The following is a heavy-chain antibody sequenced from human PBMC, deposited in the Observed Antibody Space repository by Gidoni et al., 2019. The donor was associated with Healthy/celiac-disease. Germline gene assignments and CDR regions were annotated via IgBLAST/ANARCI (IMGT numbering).Heavy chain of an antibody. J-gene: IGHJ5*02. CDR1: GGSFSGYY. D-gene: IGHD3-10*01. V-gene: IGHV4-34*01. CDR2: INHSGST. Sequence: QVQLQQWGAGLLKPSETLSLTCAVYGGSFSGYYWRWIRQPPGKGLEWIGEINHSGSTNYNPSLKSRVTISVDTSKNQFSLKLSSVTAADTAVYYCARDPRFTYYYGSGSYWGWFDPWGQGTLVTVSS. CDR3: ARDPRFTYYYGSGSYWGWFDP.